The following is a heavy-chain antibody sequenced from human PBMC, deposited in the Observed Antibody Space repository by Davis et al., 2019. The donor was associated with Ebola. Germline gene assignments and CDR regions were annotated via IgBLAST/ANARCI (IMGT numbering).Heavy chain of an antibody. J-gene: IGHJ6*02. Sequence: PGGSLRLSCAASGFTFSSYAMHWVRQAPGKGLEWVAVISYDGSNKYYADSVKGRFTISRDNSKNTLYLQMNSLRAEDTAVYYCARDHSYSSGWSLYYGMDVWGQGTTVTVSS. CDR2: ISYDGSNK. CDR3: ARDHSYSSGWSLYYGMDV. D-gene: IGHD6-19*01. CDR1: GFTFSSYA. V-gene: IGHV3-30-3*01.